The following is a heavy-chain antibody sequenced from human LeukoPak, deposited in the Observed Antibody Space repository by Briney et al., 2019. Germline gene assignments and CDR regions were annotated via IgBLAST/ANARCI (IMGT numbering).Heavy chain of an antibody. Sequence: PSETLSLTCAVYGGSFSGYYWSWIRQPPGKGLEWIGEINHSGSTNYNPSLKSRVTISVDTSKNQFSLKLSSVTAADTAVYHCARRLADWGQGTLVTVSS. V-gene: IGHV4-34*01. D-gene: IGHD6-19*01. CDR1: GGSFSGYY. CDR2: INHSGST. CDR3: ARRLAD. J-gene: IGHJ4*02.